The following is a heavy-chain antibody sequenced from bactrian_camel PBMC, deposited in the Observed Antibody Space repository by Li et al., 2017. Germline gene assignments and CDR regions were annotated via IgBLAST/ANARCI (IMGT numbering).Heavy chain of an antibody. D-gene: IGHD6*01. V-gene: IGHV3S40*01. J-gene: IGHJ4*01. CDR1: GFTFSDYR. CDR3: VRDAGTPYGYNY. CDR2: ITSGGGTT. Sequence: VQLVESGGGLVQPGGSLRLSCAASGFTFSDYRMLWVRQAPGKGLEWVSSITSGGGTTYYADSVKGRFTISRDNAKNTVYLQMNSLKPEDTAVYYCVRDAGTPYGYNYWGQGTQVTVS.